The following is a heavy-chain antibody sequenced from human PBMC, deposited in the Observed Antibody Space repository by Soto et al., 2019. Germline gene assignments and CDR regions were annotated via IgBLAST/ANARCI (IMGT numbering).Heavy chain of an antibody. J-gene: IGHJ6*02. CDR2: FDPEDGER. CDR3: ATWSRELRYYYYYGMDV. V-gene: IGHV1-24*01. CDR1: GYTLTELS. D-gene: IGHD1-26*01. Sequence: ASVKVSCKVSGYTLTELSMHWVRQAPGKGLEWMGGFDPEDGERISAQKFQGRVTMTEDTSTDTAYMELSSLRSEDTAVYYCATWSRELRYYYYYGMDVWGQGTLVTVSS.